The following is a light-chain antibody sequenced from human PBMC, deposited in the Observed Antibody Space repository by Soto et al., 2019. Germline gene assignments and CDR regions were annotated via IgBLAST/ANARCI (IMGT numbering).Light chain of an antibody. CDR3: SSYTSSTTLGV. CDR1: SSDSGGYNY. V-gene: IGLV2-14*03. CDR2: DVS. Sequence: QSVLTQPASVSGSPGQSITISCTGTSSDSGGYNYVSWYQQHPGRVPKLLIYDVSYRPSGVSNRFSGSKSGNTASLTISGLQAEDEAEYYCSSYTSSTTLGVFGTGTKVTVL. J-gene: IGLJ1*01.